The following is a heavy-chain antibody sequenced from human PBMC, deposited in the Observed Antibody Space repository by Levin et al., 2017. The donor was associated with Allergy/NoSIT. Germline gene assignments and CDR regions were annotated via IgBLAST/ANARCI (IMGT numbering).Heavy chain of an antibody. CDR2: VSPYNGDT. Sequence: ASVKVSCKASGYSFSNFAYTWVRQAPGQGLEWMGWVSPYNGDTKYAQNLQGRVTMTADTSTSTVYMELRSLRSDDTVVYYCAREMAETAADTFDIWGQGTKVTVSS. V-gene: IGHV1-18*01. D-gene: IGHD2-8*01. J-gene: IGHJ3*02. CDR3: AREMAETAADTFDI. CDR1: GYSFSNFA.